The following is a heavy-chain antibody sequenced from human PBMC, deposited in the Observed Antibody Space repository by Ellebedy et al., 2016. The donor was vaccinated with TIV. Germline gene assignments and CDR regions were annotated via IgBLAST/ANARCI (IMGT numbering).Heavy chain of an antibody. Sequence: GESLKISCAASGFTFSSYAMHWVRQAPGKGLEWVAVISYDGSNKYYADSVKGRFTISRDNSKNTLYLQMSSLRAEDTAVYYCARVYSSGWYDYWGQGTLVTVSS. CDR1: GFTFSSYA. CDR2: ISYDGSNK. J-gene: IGHJ4*02. V-gene: IGHV3-30*15. D-gene: IGHD6-19*01. CDR3: ARVYSSGWYDY.